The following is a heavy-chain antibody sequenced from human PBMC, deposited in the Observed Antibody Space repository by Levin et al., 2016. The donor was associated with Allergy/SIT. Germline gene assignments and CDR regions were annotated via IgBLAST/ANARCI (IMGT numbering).Heavy chain of an antibody. J-gene: IGHJ3*02. V-gene: IGHV1-2*02. CDR3: ARVNNYYGSGSADAFDI. Sequence: ASVKVSCKASGYTFTSYGISWVRQAPGQGLEWMGWINPNSGGTNYAQKFQGRVTMTRDTSISTAYMELSRLRSDDTAVYYCARVNNYYGSGSADAFDIWGQGTMVTVSS. D-gene: IGHD3-10*01. CDR2: INPNSGGT. CDR1: GYTFTSYG.